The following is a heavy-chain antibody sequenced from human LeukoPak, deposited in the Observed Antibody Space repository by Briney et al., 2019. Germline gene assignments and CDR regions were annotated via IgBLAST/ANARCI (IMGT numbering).Heavy chain of an antibody. D-gene: IGHD5-24*01. Sequence: GGSLRLSCAASGFTFSSDAMTWVRQAPGKGLEWVSTISAGGDSTYYANSVKGRFTISRDNAKNSLYLQMNSLRAEDTAVYYCARERGDGYNLNYFDYWGQGALVTVSS. V-gene: IGHV3-23*01. CDR3: ARERGDGYNLNYFDY. CDR2: ISAGGDST. J-gene: IGHJ4*02. CDR1: GFTFSSDA.